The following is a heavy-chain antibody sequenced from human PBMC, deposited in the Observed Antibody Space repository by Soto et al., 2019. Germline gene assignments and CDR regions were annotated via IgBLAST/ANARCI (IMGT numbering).Heavy chain of an antibody. Sequence: PSETLSLTCTVSNFSIGNGYYWGWIRQPPGKGLEWIATIYHTGHTYYNPSLKSRATISVDSSENRFSLRLRSVTAADTAFYYCARVMGEFSLPTSLEFDGWGQGTLVTVA. CDR1: NFSIGNGYY. CDR3: ARVMGEFSLPTSLEFDG. CDR2: IYHTGHT. V-gene: IGHV4-38-2*02. J-gene: IGHJ1*01. D-gene: IGHD3-16*01.